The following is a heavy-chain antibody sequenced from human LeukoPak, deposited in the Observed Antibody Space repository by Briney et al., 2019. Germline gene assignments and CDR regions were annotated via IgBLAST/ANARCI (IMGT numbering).Heavy chain of an antibody. CDR2: INWSGGST. CDR1: GFAFDEHG. V-gene: IGHV3-20*04. J-gene: IGHJ4*02. Sequence: RPGGSLRLSCTASGFAFDEHGMSWVRQVPGKGLEWVSGINWSGGSTGYADPLRGRFTISRDNAKNSLYLQMDSLRAEDTALYYCARAPITSPFYFDYWGQGTLVTVSS. D-gene: IGHD2-2*01. CDR3: ARAPITSPFYFDY.